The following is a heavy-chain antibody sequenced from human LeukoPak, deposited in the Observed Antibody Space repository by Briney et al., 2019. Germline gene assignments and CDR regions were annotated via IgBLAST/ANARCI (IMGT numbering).Heavy chain of an antibody. CDR3: AKDRYYDSSGYYYYAFDI. CDR2: ISGSGGST. V-gene: IGHV3-23*01. CDR1: GFTFSNAW. D-gene: IGHD3-22*01. J-gene: IGHJ3*02. Sequence: GGSLRLSCAASGFTFSNAWMSWVRQAPGKGLEWVSAISGSGGSTYYADSVKGRFTISRDNSKNTLYLQMNSLRAEDTAVYYCAKDRYYDSSGYYYYAFDIWGQGTMVTVSS.